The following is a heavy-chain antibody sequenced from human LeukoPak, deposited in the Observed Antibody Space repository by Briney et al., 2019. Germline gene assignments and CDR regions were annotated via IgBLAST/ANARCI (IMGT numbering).Heavy chain of an antibody. D-gene: IGHD6-13*01. CDR3: ARVNSSSWTDY. CDR2: ISYDGSNK. J-gene: IGHJ4*02. Sequence: GGSLRLSCAASGFTFSSYAMHWVRQAPGKGLEWVAVISYDGSNKYYADSVKGRFTISRDNSKNTLYLQMNSLRAEDTAVYYCARVNSSSWTDYWGQGTLVTVSS. V-gene: IGHV3-30*01. CDR1: GFTFSSYA.